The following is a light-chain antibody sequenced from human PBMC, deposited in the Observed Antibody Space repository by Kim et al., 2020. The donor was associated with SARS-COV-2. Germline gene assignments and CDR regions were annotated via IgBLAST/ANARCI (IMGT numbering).Light chain of an antibody. J-gene: IGLJ2*01. CDR1: SLRSSY. Sequence: SSELTQDPAVSLKLARPVRSTCPGDSLRSSYSTWYQQKPGQAPIVVIYGKNNRPSGIPDRFSGSSSGDTASLTITGTQAGDEADYYCNSRGSNDNVLFGG. CDR3: NSRGSNDNVL. V-gene: IGLV3-19*01. CDR2: GKN.